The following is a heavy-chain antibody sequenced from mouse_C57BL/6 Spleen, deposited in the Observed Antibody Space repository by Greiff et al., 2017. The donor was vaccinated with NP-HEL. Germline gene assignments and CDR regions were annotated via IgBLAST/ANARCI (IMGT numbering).Heavy chain of an antibody. J-gene: IGHJ4*01. CDR3: ASSSYDYYAMDY. D-gene: IGHD1-1*01. Sequence: QVQLQQPGAELVKPGASVKLSRKASGYTFTSYWMHWVKQRPGQGLEWIGMIHPNSGSTNYNEKFKSKATLTVDKSSSTAYMQLSSLTSEDSAVYYCASSSYDYYAMDYWGQGTSVTVSS. CDR2: IHPNSGST. V-gene: IGHV1-64*01. CDR1: GYTFTSYW.